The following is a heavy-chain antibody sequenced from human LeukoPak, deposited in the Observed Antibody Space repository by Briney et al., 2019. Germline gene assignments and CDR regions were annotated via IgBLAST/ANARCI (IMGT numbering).Heavy chain of an antibody. V-gene: IGHV4-34*01. J-gene: IGHJ4*02. CDR1: GGSFSGYY. Sequence: SETLSLTCAVYGGSFSGYYWSWIRQPPGKGLEWIGEINHSGSTNYNPSLKSRVTISVDTSKNQFSLKLSSVTAADTAVYYCARGQIVVVPAAPGPIGYWGQGTLVTVSS. CDR2: INHSGST. D-gene: IGHD2-2*01. CDR3: ARGQIVVVPAAPGPIGY.